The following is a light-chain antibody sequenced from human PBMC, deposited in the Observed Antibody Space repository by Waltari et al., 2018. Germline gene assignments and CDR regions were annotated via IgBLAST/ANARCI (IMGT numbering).Light chain of an antibody. Sequence: QLAVTHSHSASPSLGASVKLTCTLSSEHSAYAIPCPHHQPAKGPRLLMKIDGGGGHTRGDGIPDRFSGFSSGAERYLTISSLQYEDEAAYYCQTWDPDTVVFGGGTKLTV. V-gene: IGLV4-69*01. CDR1: SEHSAYA. CDR2: IDGGGGH. J-gene: IGLJ2*01. CDR3: QTWDPDTVV.